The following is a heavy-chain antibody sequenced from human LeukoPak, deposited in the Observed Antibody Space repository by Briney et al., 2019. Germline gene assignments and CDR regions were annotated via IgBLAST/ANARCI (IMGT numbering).Heavy chain of an antibody. D-gene: IGHD3-22*01. J-gene: IGHJ4*02. CDR1: GFTFSSYA. V-gene: IGHV3-23*01. CDR3: ANELYYDSSGYYPFDC. CDR2: ISGSGGST. Sequence: GGSLRLSCAASGFTFSSYAMSWVRQAPGKGLEWVSAISGSGGSTYYADSVKGRFTISRDNSKNTLYLQMNSLRAEDTAVYYCANELYYDSSGYYPFDCWGQGTLVTVSS.